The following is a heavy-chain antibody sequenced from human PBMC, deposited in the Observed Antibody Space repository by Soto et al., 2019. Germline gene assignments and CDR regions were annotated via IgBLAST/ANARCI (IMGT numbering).Heavy chain of an antibody. CDR1: GASLTSGSYY. Sequence: QVQLQESGPGLVRPSETLSLTCTVSGASLTSGSYYWSWVRQPPGKGLEWIAYLYRSGSTNYNPALKSRATISVDTSKNQFSLRLTSVTPADTAMYYCARWKYSYADLPGDWFDSWGQGTLVTVSS. D-gene: IGHD3-16*01. CDR3: ARWKYSYADLPGDWFDS. J-gene: IGHJ5*01. CDR2: LYRSGST. V-gene: IGHV4-61*01.